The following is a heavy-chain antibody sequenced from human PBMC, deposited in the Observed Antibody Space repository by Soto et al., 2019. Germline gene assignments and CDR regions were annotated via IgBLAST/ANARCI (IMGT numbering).Heavy chain of an antibody. CDR3: ASCYYDSSAPDAFDI. D-gene: IGHD3-22*01. V-gene: IGHV3-48*03. Sequence: XGSLRLSCSASGFTFSSYEMNWVRQAPGKGLEWVSYISSSGSTIYYADSVKGRFTISRDNAKNSLYLQMNSLRAEDTAVYYCASCYYDSSAPDAFDIWGQGTMVTVSS. CDR2: ISSSGSTI. J-gene: IGHJ3*02. CDR1: GFTFSSYE.